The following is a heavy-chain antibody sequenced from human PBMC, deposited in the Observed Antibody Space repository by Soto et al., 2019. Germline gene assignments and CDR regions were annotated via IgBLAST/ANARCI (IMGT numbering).Heavy chain of an antibody. J-gene: IGHJ5*02. Sequence: SVKVSCKASGGTFSSYAISWVRQAPGQGLEWMGGIIPIFGTANYAQKFQGRVTITADESTSTAYMELSSLRSEDTAVYYCARSPSGYYDSSGPGMNWFDPWGQGTLVTVSS. CDR3: ARSPSGYYDSSGPGMNWFDP. CDR1: GGTFSSYA. CDR2: IIPIFGTA. D-gene: IGHD3-22*01. V-gene: IGHV1-69*13.